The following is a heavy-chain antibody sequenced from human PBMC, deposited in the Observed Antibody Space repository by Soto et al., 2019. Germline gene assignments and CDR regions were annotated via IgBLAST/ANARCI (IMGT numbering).Heavy chain of an antibody. CDR2: IRSKANSYAT. V-gene: IGHV3-73*02. J-gene: IGHJ4*02. CDR3: TTGAYGDYAY. CDR1: GFTFSGSA. Sequence: EVQLAESGGGLVQPGGSLKLSCAASGFTFSGSAMHWVRQASGKGLEWVGRIRSKANSYATAYAASVKGRFTISRDDSKDTAYLQMNSLKTEDTAVYYCTTGAYGDYAYWGQGTLVTVSS. D-gene: IGHD4-17*01.